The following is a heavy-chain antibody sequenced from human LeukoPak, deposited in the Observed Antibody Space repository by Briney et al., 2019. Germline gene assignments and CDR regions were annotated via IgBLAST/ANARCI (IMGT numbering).Heavy chain of an antibody. D-gene: IGHD2-2*01. Sequence: ASVKVSCKASGYTFTSYYMHWVRQAPGHRLEWMGIINPSGGSTSYAQKFQGRVTMTRDTSTSTVYMELSSLRSEDTAVYYGARESKVVPAAGYFDYWGQGTLVTVSS. CDR1: GYTFTSYY. CDR3: ARESKVVPAAGYFDY. V-gene: IGHV1-46*01. CDR2: INPSGGST. J-gene: IGHJ4*02.